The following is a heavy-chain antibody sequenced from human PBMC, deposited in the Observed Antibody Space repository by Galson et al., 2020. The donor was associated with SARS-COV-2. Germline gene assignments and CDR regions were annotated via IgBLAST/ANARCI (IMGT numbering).Heavy chain of an antibody. J-gene: IGHJ6*02. Sequence: ETSETLSLTCTVSGGSISSYYWSWIRQPPGKGLEWIGYIYYSGSTNYNPSLKSRVTISVDTSKNQFSLKLSSVTAADTAVYYCARGSLTYYDFWSGYYNGLAYGMDVWGQGTTVTVSS. CDR3: ARGSLTYYDFWSGYYNGLAYGMDV. V-gene: IGHV4-59*01. D-gene: IGHD3-3*01. CDR2: IYYSGST. CDR1: GGSISSYY.